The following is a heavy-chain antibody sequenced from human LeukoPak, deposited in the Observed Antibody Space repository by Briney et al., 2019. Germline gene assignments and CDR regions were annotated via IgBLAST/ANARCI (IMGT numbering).Heavy chain of an antibody. Sequence: GGSLRLSCTASGLTFSRYVMSWLRQAPGKGLEWVSTISGSGGSTFYADSVRGRFTISRDNSRSTLYLQMKSLRAEDTATYYCSPPRGDSSGYYYVYWGQGTLVTVSS. V-gene: IGHV3-23*01. J-gene: IGHJ4*02. D-gene: IGHD3-22*01. CDR1: GLTFSRYV. CDR2: ISGSGGST. CDR3: SPPRGDSSGYYYVY.